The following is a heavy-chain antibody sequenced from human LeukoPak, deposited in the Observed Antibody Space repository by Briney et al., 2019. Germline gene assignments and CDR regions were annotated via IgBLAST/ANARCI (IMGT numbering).Heavy chain of an antibody. D-gene: IGHD6-19*01. Sequence: RSGGSLRLSCAASGFTFSSYSMNWVRQAPGKGLEWVSFISSSSSTIYYADSVKGRFTISRDNAKNSLYMQMNSLRDEDTAVYYCARGAYNSGWSGGYWGQGTLVTVSS. CDR2: ISSSSSTI. CDR1: GFTFSSYS. CDR3: ARGAYNSGWSGGY. J-gene: IGHJ4*02. V-gene: IGHV3-48*02.